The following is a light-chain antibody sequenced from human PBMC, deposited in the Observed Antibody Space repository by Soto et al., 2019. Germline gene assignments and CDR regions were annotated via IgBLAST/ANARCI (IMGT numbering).Light chain of an antibody. V-gene: IGKV1-39*01. CDR1: QSISSY. J-gene: IGKJ1*01. CDR3: QQSYSTWK. Sequence: DIQMTQSPSSLSASVGDRVTITCRASQSISSYLNWYQQKPGKAPKLLIYAASSLQSGVPSRFSGSGSGTDFTLTISSLQPEDFATYYCQQSYSTWKFGQGTRWISN. CDR2: AAS.